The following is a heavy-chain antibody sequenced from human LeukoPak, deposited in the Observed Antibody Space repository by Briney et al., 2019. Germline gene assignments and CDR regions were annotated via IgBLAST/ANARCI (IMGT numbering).Heavy chain of an antibody. Sequence: PGGSLRLSCAASGFTFSDYEMNWVRQAPGKGLEWILHISTSGSIIHYADSVKGRFTISRDNAKNSLYLQMNSLRAEDTALYFCARDATTEPGTVYMDVWGKGTTVTIPS. J-gene: IGHJ6*03. D-gene: IGHD6-13*01. CDR3: ARDATTEPGTVYMDV. CDR1: GFTFSDYE. CDR2: ISTSGSII. V-gene: IGHV3-48*03.